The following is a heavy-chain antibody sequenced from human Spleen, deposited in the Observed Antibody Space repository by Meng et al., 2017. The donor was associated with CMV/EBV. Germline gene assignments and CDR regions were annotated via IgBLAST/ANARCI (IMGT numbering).Heavy chain of an antibody. Sequence: GSLRLSCAVSGDSITSSSYYWDWIRQPPGKGLEWIGSIYYSGSTYYNPSLKSRVTISRDTSKNQFSLKLTSVTAADTAMYYCATLYSNSIYFDYWDQGTLVTVSS. V-gene: IGHV4-39*07. D-gene: IGHD4-11*01. J-gene: IGHJ4*02. CDR3: ATLYSNSIYFDY. CDR1: GDSITSSSYY. CDR2: IYYSGST.